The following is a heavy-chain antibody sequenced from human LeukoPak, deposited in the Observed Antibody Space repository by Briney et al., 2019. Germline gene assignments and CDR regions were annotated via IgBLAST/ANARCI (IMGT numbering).Heavy chain of an antibody. V-gene: IGHV3-30*04. CDR1: GFTFSAYG. D-gene: IGHD5-24*01. J-gene: IGHJ4*02. Sequence: GGSLRLSCAVSGFTFSAYGMHWVRQAPGKGLEWVAVISYDGSYQAYADSVKGRFTVSGDSSKNTLYLQLNSLRPEDTGLYYCARERRRDGYNYKDYWGQGTQVSVSS. CDR3: ARERRRDGYNYKDY. CDR2: ISYDGSYQ.